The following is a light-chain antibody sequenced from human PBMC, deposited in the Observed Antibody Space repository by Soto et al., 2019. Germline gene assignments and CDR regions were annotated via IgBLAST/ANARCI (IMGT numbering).Light chain of an antibody. CDR2: EVS. CDR3: ISYTSSRTYV. CDR1: SSDVGGYNY. V-gene: IGLV2-14*01. Sequence: QSALTQPASVSGSPGQSITISCTGTSSDVGGYNYVSWYQQQPGKAPKLMIYEVSNRPSGVSNRFSGSKSGNTASLTISGLQAEDEADYYCISYTSSRTYVFGPGTKLTVL. J-gene: IGLJ1*01.